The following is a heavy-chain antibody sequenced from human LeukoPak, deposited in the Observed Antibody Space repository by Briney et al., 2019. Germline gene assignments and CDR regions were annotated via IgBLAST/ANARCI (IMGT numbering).Heavy chain of an antibody. CDR2: ISWNSGSI. CDR1: GFTFDDYA. D-gene: IGHD5-12*01. V-gene: IGHV3-9*01. CDR3: AKDARGGYVV. J-gene: IGHJ4*02. Sequence: PGRSLRLSCAASGFTFDDYAMHWVRQASGKGLEWVSGISWNSGSIGYADSVKGRFTISRDNAKNSLYLQMNSLRAEDTALYYCAKDARGGYVVWGQGTLVTVSS.